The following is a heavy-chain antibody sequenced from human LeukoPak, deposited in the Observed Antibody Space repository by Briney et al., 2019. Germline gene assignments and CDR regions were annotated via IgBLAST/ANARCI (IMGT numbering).Heavy chain of an antibody. V-gene: IGHV3-23*01. CDR1: GFTFSSYA. D-gene: IGHD3-10*01. J-gene: IGHJ4*02. CDR3: AKHGGSGSYGTYYFDY. CDR2: ISGSGGST. Sequence: GGSLRLSCAASGFTFSSYAMSWVRQAAGKGLEWISAISGSGGSTYYADSVKGRFTISRDNSKNTLYLQMNSLRAEDTAVYYCAKHGGSGSYGTYYFDYWGQGTLVTVSS.